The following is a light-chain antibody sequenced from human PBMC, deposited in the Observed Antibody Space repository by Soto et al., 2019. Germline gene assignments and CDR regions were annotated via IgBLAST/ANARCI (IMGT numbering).Light chain of an antibody. CDR3: QQYYSRRT. J-gene: IGKJ1*01. Sequence: IVMTQYPDSLAVSLCDMATINCKSSQSFLYSSNNKNYLAWYQQKPGQPPKLLIYWASTRESGVPDRFSGSGSGTDFTLTISSLQAEDVAVYYCQQYYSRRTFGQGTKVDTK. CDR2: WAS. V-gene: IGKV4-1*01. CDR1: QSFLYSSNNKNY.